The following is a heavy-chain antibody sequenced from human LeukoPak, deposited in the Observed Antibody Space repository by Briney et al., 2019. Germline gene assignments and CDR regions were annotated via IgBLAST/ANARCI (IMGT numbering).Heavy chain of an antibody. D-gene: IGHD3-10*01. J-gene: IGHJ5*02. V-gene: IGHV4-59*01. CDR3: ARGGYYGSGNDFRFDP. CDR1: GGSISSYY. CDR2: IHYTGST. Sequence: SETLSLTCTVSGGSISSYYWSWIRQSPGEGLECIGYIHYTGSTNYNPSLKSRVTISVETSKNQFSLKLKSVTAADTAVYYCARGGYYGSGNDFRFDPWGQGTLVTVSS.